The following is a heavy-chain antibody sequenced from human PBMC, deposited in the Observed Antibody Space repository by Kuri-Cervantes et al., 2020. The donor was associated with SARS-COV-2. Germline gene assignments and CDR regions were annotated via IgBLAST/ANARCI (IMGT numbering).Heavy chain of an antibody. Sequence: ASVKVSCKASGYTFTSYDINWVRQATGQGLEWMGWMNPNSGNTGYAQKFQGRVTITRNTSISTAYMELSSLRSDDTAVYYCARATYYDFWSGYYPSENYFDYWGQGTLVTVSS. CDR2: MNPNSGNT. CDR3: ARATYYDFWSGYYPSENYFDY. D-gene: IGHD3-3*01. CDR1: GYTFTSYD. J-gene: IGHJ4*02. V-gene: IGHV1-8*03.